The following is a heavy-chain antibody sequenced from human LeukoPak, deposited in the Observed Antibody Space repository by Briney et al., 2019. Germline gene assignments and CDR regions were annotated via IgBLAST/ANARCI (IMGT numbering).Heavy chain of an antibody. CDR2: IYYSGST. CDR1: GGFISSYY. V-gene: IGHV4-59*01. Sequence: SETLSLTCTVSGGFISSYYWSWIRQPPGKGLEWIGYIYYSGSTNYNPSLKSRVTISVDTSKNQFSLKLSSVTAADTAVYYCARAAPHTYYYYYMDVWGKGTTVTVSS. J-gene: IGHJ6*03. CDR3: ARAAPHTYYYYYMDV.